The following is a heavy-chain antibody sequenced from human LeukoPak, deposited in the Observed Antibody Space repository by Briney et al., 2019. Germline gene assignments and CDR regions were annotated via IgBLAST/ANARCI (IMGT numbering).Heavy chain of an antibody. V-gene: IGHV3-21*01. D-gene: IGHD1-14*01. CDR3: ARVPFSNPDY. Sequence: PGGSLRLSCAASGFTFSSYSMNWVRQAPGKGLEWVSSISSSSSYIYYADSVKGRFTISRDNAKNSLYLQMNSLRAEDTVVYYCARVPFSNPDYWGQGTLVTVSS. CDR1: GFTFSSYS. CDR2: ISSSSSYI. J-gene: IGHJ4*02.